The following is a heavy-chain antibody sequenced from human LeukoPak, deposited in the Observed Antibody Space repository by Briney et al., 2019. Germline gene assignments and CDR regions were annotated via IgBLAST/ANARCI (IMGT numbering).Heavy chain of an antibody. CDR1: GYTFTGYY. V-gene: IGHV1-2*02. CDR3: ARELTPLVARAEDAFDI. Sequence: GASVKVSCKASGYTFTGYYMHWVRQAPGQGLEWMGWINPNSGGTNYAQKFQGRVTMTRDTSISTAYMELSRLRSDDTAVYYCARELTPLVARAEDAFDIWGQGTMVTVSS. J-gene: IGHJ3*02. CDR2: INPNSGGT. D-gene: IGHD5-12*01.